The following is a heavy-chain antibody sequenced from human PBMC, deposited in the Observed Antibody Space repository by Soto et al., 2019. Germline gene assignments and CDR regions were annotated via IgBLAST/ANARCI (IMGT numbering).Heavy chain of an antibody. CDR2: IYYSGST. D-gene: IGHD6-13*01. Sequence: KTSETLSLTCTVSGGSISSSSYYWGWIRQPPGKGLEWIGSIYYSGSTYYNPSLKSRVTISVDTSKNQFSLKLSSVTAADTAVYYCARIAAAGTIWYFDYWGQGTLVTVSS. J-gene: IGHJ4*02. V-gene: IGHV4-39*01. CDR1: GGSISSSSYY. CDR3: ARIAAAGTIWYFDY.